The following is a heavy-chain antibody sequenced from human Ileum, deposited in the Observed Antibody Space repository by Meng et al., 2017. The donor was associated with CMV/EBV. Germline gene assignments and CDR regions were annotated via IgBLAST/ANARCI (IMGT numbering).Heavy chain of an antibody. CDR2: ITPSNGYT. Sequence: ASVKVSCKASGYTFKSYAITWVRQAPGQGPEWVGWITPSNGYTNFAQTFQGRVALTADTSTSTAFMELTSLRSDDSAIYYCARSLKVYDFWGQGTLVTVSS. D-gene: IGHD1-14*01. CDR1: GYTFKSYA. V-gene: IGHV1-18*01. J-gene: IGHJ4*02. CDR3: ARSLKVYDF.